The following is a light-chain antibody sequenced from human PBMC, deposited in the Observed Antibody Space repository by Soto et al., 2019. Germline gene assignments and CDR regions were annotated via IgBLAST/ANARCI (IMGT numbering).Light chain of an antibody. CDR2: TAS. V-gene: IGKV1-6*01. CDR3: LQDYNYPWT. J-gene: IGKJ1*01. CDR1: QDISND. Sequence: AIQMTQSPTSLSASVGDSVTITCRASQDISNDLGWYQEKPGKAPKLLISTASSLLSGVPSRFSGSGSGTDFTLTISSLQPEDFATYYCLQDYNYPWTFGHGTNVEVK.